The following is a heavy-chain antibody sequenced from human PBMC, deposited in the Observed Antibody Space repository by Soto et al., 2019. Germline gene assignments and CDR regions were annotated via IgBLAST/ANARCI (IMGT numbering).Heavy chain of an antibody. CDR1: GFTFSGYW. Sequence: EVQLVESGGGLVQPGGSLRLSCAASGFTFSGYWMSWVRQAPRKGLEWVANIKQDGSEQFYVDSVKGRFTISRDNAKNSLYLQMNSPRAEDTAVYYCAREAVWGQGTTVTVSS. CDR2: IKQDGSEQ. CDR3: AREAV. J-gene: IGHJ6*02. V-gene: IGHV3-7*05.